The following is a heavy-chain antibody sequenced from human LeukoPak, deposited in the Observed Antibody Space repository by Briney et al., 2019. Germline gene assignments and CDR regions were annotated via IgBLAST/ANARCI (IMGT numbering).Heavy chain of an antibody. D-gene: IGHD3-10*01. V-gene: IGHV4-59*01. CDR2: IYYSGST. Sequence: SSETLSLTCTVSGGSISSYYWSWIRQPPGKGLEWIGYIYYSGSTNYNPSLKSRVTISVDTSKNQFSLKLSPVTAADTAVYYCARDGYYGSGSYFTLYYWGQGTLVTVSS. CDR3: ARDGYYGSGSYFTLYY. J-gene: IGHJ4*02. CDR1: GGSISSYY.